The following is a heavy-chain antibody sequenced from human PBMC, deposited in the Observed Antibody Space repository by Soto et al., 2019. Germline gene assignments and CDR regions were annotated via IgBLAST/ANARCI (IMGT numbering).Heavy chain of an antibody. CDR3: ASHPRDSSGYWYYFAY. V-gene: IGHV3-21*01. CDR2: ISSSSSYI. CDR1: GFTFSSYS. D-gene: IGHD3-22*01. J-gene: IGHJ4*02. Sequence: PGGSLRLSYAASGFTFSSYSMNWVRQAPGKGLEWVSSISSSSSYIYYADSVKGRFTISRDNAKNSLYLQMNSLRAEDTAVYYCASHPRDSSGYWYYFAYWGQGTLVTVSS.